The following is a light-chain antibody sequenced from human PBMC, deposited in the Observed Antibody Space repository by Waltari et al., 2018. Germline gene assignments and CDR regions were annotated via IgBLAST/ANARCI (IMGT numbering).Light chain of an antibody. CDR2: DVS. V-gene: IGLV2-11*01. J-gene: IGLJ2*01. CDR3: CSYAASYVV. Sequence: HSALTQPRSGSGYPGQSVTTSRTRATRDVGGCTYVSWYQQHPGKAPKLMIYDVSKRPSGVPDRFSGSKSGYTASLTISGLQAEDEADYYCCSYAASYVVFGGGTKLTVL. CDR1: TRDVGGCTY.